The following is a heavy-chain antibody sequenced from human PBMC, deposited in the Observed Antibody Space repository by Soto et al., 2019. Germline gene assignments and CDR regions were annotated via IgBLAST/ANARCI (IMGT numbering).Heavy chain of an antibody. V-gene: IGHV4-30-4*01. CDR3: ARDLDGLHDDTSGPFPRPG. D-gene: IGHD3-22*01. J-gene: IGHJ1*01. Sequence: SETLSLTCTVSGGSISSDDYYWSWIRQAPGRGLEWIGYIHSSGSIYYNPSLESRATMSIDTAGNQFSLKVSSVTVADTAVYYCARDLDGLHDDTSGPFPRPGWGQGTLVTVS. CDR2: IHSSGSI. CDR1: GGSISSDDYY.